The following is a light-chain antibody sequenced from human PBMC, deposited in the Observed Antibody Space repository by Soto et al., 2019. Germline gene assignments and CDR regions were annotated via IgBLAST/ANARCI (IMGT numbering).Light chain of an antibody. CDR3: WSYAGNTIFV. Sequence: QSALTQPASVSGSPGQSITISCTGTSSDVGAYNYVSWYQQHPGKAPKVVIYEVSNRPSGVSNRFSGSKSGNTASLTISGLQAEDEAYYYCWSYAGNTIFVFGGGTKLTVL. V-gene: IGLV2-14*01. CDR2: EVS. J-gene: IGLJ2*01. CDR1: SSDVGAYNY.